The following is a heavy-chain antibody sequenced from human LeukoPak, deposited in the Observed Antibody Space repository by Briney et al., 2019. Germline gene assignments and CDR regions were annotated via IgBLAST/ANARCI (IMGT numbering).Heavy chain of an antibody. J-gene: IGHJ4*02. V-gene: IGHV3-23*01. CDR3: ARAAYNSSPDY. D-gene: IGHD6-6*01. CDR1: GFTFSSYA. Sequence: GGSLRLSCAAAGFTFSSYAVTWVRQAPGKGLEWVSGITGSGDTTFYADSVKGRFTISRDNSKKTLYLQMNSLRAEDTAVYFCARAAYNSSPDYWGQGTLVTVSS. CDR2: ITGSGDTT.